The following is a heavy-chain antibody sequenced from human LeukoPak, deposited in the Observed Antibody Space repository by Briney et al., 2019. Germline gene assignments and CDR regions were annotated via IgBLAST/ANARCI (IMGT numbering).Heavy chain of an antibody. CDR3: ARESYPIDY. V-gene: IGHV3-48*01. J-gene: IGHJ4*02. CDR1: GFTFSSCG. D-gene: IGHD5-18*01. Sequence: GGSLRLSCAASGFTFSSCGMHWVRQAPGKGLEWVSYISSSSSTIYYADSVKGRFTISRDNAKNSLYLQTSSLRAEDTAVYYCARESYPIDYWGQGTLVTVSS. CDR2: ISSSSSTI.